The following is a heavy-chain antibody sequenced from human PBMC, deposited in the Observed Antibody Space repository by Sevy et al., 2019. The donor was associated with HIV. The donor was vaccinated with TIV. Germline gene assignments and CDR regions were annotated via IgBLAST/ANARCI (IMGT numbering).Heavy chain of an antibody. V-gene: IGHV4-59*01. CDR2: IYYSRST. Sequence: SETLSLTCTVSGGSISSYYWSWIRQPPGKGLEWIGYIYYSRSTNYNPSLKSRVTISVDTSKNQFSLKLSSVTAADTAVYYCARTIYYDSSGYPSQGWFDPWGQGTLVTVSS. CDR3: ARTIYYDSSGYPSQGWFDP. J-gene: IGHJ5*02. CDR1: GGSISSYY. D-gene: IGHD3-22*01.